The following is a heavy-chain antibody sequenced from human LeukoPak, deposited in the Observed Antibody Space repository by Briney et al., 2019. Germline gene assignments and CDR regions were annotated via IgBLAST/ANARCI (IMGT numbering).Heavy chain of an antibody. CDR3: ARDSGYGSAYFDF. D-gene: IGHD5-12*01. J-gene: IGHJ4*02. V-gene: IGHV4-59*12. Sequence: SETLSLTCTVSGGSISGYYWSWMRQPPRKGLEWIGHIYYTGSTNYNPSLKSRVTISVDTSKNQFSLNLSSVTAADTAVYYCARDSGYGSAYFDFWGQGNLVTVSS. CDR2: IYYTGST. CDR1: GGSISGYY.